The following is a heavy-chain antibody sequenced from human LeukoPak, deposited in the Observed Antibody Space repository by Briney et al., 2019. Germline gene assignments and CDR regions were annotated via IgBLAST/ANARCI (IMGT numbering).Heavy chain of an antibody. CDR2: ISGSGGNT. CDR1: GFTFSTYA. CDR3: AKVYCSTTSCQFFDY. Sequence: GGSLRLPCAASGFTFSTYAMSWVRRAPGKGLEWVSAISGSGGNTYFAGSVKGRFTISRDNSKDTLYLQMSSLRAEDTAVYYCAKVYCSTTSCQFFDYWGQGTLVTVSS. D-gene: IGHD2-2*01. J-gene: IGHJ4*02. V-gene: IGHV3-23*01.